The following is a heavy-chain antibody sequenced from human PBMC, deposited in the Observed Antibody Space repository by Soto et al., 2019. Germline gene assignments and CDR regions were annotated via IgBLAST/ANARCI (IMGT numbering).Heavy chain of an antibody. CDR1: GGSVSSGSYY. V-gene: IGHV4-61*01. CDR2: IYYSGST. D-gene: IGHD2-15*01. J-gene: IGHJ6*02. Sequence: QVQLQESGPGLVKPSETLSLTCTVSGGSVSSGSYYWSWIRQPPGKGLEWIGYIYYSGSTNYNPSLKSRVTISVDTSKNQFSLKLSSVTAADTAVYYCARVHCSGGSCNYDYYGMDVWGQGTTVTVSS. CDR3: ARVHCSGGSCNYDYYGMDV.